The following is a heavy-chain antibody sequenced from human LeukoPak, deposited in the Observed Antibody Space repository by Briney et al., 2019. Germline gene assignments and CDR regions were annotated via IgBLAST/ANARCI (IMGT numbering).Heavy chain of an antibody. CDR2: IYHSGST. J-gene: IGHJ6*03. CDR3: ARGVLGYCSSTSCQYYYYYYMDV. CDR1: GGSISSSNW. V-gene: IGHV4-4*02. Sequence: SETLSLTCAVSGGSISSSNWWSWVRQPPGQGLEWIGEIYHSGSTNYNPSLKSRVTMSVDTSKNQFSLKLSSVTAADTAVYYCARGVLGYCSSTSCQYYYYYYMDVWGKGTTVTVSS. D-gene: IGHD2-2*01.